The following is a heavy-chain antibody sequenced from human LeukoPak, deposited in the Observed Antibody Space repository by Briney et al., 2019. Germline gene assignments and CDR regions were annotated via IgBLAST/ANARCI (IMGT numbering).Heavy chain of an antibody. V-gene: IGHV2-70*11. CDR3: ARNYGSGSYYSSYYFDY. CDR1: GFSLSTSGMC. J-gene: IGHJ4*02. CDR2: IDWDDDK. Sequence: SGPALVKPTQTLTLTCTFSGFSLSTSGMCVSWIRQPPGKALEWLARIDWDDDKYYSTSLKTRLTISKDTSKNQVVLTMTNMDPVDTATYYCARNYGSGSYYSSYYFDYWGQGTLVTASS. D-gene: IGHD3-10*01.